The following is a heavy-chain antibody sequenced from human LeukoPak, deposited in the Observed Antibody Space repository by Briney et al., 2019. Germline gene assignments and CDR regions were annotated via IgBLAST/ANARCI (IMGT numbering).Heavy chain of an antibody. V-gene: IGHV1-69-2*01. J-gene: IGHJ5*02. CDR1: GYTFTDYY. D-gene: IGHD1-1*01. Sequence: GASVKVSCKASGYTFTDYYMHWVQQAPGKGLEWMGRVDPEDGETIYAEKFQGRVTITADTSTDTAYMELSRLRSDDTAVYYCARGDWKRPGNWFDPWGQGTLVTVSS. CDR3: ARGDWKRPGNWFDP. CDR2: VDPEDGET.